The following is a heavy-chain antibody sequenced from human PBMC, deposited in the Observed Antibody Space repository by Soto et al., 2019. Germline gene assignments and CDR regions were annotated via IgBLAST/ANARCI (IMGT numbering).Heavy chain of an antibody. V-gene: IGHV1-18*01. CDR3: ASFGDPDAFAI. Sequence: QVQLVQSGAEVKKPGASVKVSCKASGYTFTSYGISWVRQAPGQGLEWMGWISAYNGNTNYAQKLQGRGTMTTDTATSTAYIELRSLRSDDTDVYYCASFGDPDAFAIWGQGTMVTVSS. CDR1: GYTFTSYG. D-gene: IGHD4-17*01. CDR2: ISAYNGNT. J-gene: IGHJ3*02.